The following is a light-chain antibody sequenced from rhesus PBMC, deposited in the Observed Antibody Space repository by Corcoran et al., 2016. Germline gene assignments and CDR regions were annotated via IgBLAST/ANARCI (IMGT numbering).Light chain of an antibody. CDR1: QSISNW. J-gene: IGKJ4*01. V-gene: IGKV1-22*01. CDR3: LQYNTYPRT. CDR2: KAS. Sequence: DIQMTQSPSSLSASVGDTVTITCRASQSISNWLDWYQQKPGKSPKLLIYKASSLQIGVPSRFSGSGSGTDFTLTISSLQPEDFATYYCLQYNTYPRTFGGGTKVEIK.